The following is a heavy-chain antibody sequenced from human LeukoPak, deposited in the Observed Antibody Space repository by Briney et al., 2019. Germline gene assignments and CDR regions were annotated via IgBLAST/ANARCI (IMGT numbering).Heavy chain of an antibody. CDR1: GHTFTSYG. CDR3: ARESLGGPAASNYGMDV. J-gene: IGHJ6*02. D-gene: IGHD2-2*01. CDR2: ISAYNGNT. Sequence: ASVKVSFKASGHTFTSYGISWVPQAPGQGLEWMGWISAYNGNTNYAQKLQGRVTMTTDTSTSTAYMELRSLRSDDTAVYYCARESLGGPAASNYGMDVWGQGTTVTVSS. V-gene: IGHV1-18*01.